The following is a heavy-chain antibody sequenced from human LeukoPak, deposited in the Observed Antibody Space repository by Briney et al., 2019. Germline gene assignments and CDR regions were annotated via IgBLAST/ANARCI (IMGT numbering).Heavy chain of an antibody. CDR2: ISSSGSTI. D-gene: IGHD3-10*02. J-gene: IGHJ6*04. CDR1: GFTFSSYE. CDR3: AELGITMIGGV. Sequence: GGSLRLSCAASGFTFSSYEMNWVRQAPGKGLEWVSYISSSGSTIYYADTVKGRFTISRDNAKNSLYLHMNSLRAEDTAVYYCAELGITMIGGVWGKGTTVTISS. V-gene: IGHV3-48*03.